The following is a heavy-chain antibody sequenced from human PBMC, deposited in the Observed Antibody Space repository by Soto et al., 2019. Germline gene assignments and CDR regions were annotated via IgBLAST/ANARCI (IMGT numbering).Heavy chain of an antibody. CDR2: ISAYNGNT. J-gene: IGHJ5*02. D-gene: IGHD3-3*01. V-gene: IGHV1-18*01. Sequence: ASVKVSCKASGYTFTSYGISWVRQAPGQGLEWMGWISAYNGNTNYAQKLQGRVTMTTDTSTSTAYMELRSLRSDDTAVYYCERVGGYYYFCSGHGRSNWFDPCGQRTLVTVSS. CDR3: ERVGGYYYFCSGHGRSNWFDP. CDR1: GYTFTSYG.